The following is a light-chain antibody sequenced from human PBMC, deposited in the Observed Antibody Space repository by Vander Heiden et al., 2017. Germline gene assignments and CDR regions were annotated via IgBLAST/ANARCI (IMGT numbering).Light chain of an antibody. CDR1: QSVSSW. Sequence: DIPMPQSPSTPSVSVGDTVTITCLASQSVSSWLAWYQQKPGKAPKVLIYKASTLGGGVPSRFSGSGSGTEFTLTISSLQPDDFATYYCQQYNSYSWTFGQGTRLEIK. V-gene: IGKV1-5*03. CDR2: KAS. CDR3: QQYNSYSWT. J-gene: IGKJ1*01.